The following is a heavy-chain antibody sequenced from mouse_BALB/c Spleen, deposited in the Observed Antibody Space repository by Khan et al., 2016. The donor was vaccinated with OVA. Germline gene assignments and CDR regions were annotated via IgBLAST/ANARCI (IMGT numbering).Heavy chain of an antibody. CDR3: ARENYYGRTYYAMDY. CDR2: IGPGSSNT. V-gene: IGHV1S41*01. CDR1: GYTFTSYW. D-gene: IGHD1-1*01. J-gene: IGHJ4*01. Sequence: DLVKPGTSVKLSCKASGYTFTSYWINWIKQRPGQGLEWIGRIGPGSSNTYYSEMFKGKAALTVDTSSTTAYIQLSSLSSEDSAVYFGARENYYGRTYYAMDYWGQGTSVTVSS.